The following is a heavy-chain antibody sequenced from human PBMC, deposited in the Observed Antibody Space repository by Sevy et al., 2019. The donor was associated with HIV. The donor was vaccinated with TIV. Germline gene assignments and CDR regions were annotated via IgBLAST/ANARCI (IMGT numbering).Heavy chain of an antibody. CDR3: AKVRQQLAGDFYGMDV. J-gene: IGHJ6*02. CDR1: GFTFDDYA. Sequence: GGSLRLSCAASGFTFDDYAMHWVRQAPGKGLEWVSGFSWNSGSIGYADSVKGRFTISRDNAKNSLYLQMNSLRAEDTALYYCAKVRQQLAGDFYGMDVWGQGTTVTVSS. CDR2: FSWNSGSI. D-gene: IGHD6-13*01. V-gene: IGHV3-9*01.